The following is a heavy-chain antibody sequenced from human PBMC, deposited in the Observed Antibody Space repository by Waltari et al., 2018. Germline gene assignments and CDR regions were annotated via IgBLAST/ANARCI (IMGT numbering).Heavy chain of an antibody. CDR3: AKTGLFRGILDWSFDY. CDR1: GGTFSSYA. CDR2: IIPIFGTA. V-gene: IGHV1-69*06. Sequence: QVQLVQSGAEVKKPGSSVKVSCKASGGTFSSYAISWVRQAPGQGLEWMGGIIPIFGTANYAQKFQGRVTMTRDTSISTAYMELSRLRSDDTAVYYCAKTGLFRGILDWSFDYWGQGTLVTVSS. D-gene: IGHD3-9*01. J-gene: IGHJ4*02.